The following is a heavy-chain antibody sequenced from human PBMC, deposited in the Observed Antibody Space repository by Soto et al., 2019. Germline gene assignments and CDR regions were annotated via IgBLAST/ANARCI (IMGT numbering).Heavy chain of an antibody. J-gene: IGHJ4*02. CDR3: GAQDYGAKGYYFET. Sequence: QLQLQESGPGLVKPSETLSLTCTVSSGSISSSSSYWGWIRQPPGKGLEWIGSIYYSGNTYYNPSLKSRGPISIDASKTQFSLKLNSVTTADTAGYVCGAQDYGAKGYYFETWGQGTLVTFSS. V-gene: IGHV4-39*01. D-gene: IGHD4-17*01. CDR2: IYYSGNT. CDR1: SGSISSSSSY.